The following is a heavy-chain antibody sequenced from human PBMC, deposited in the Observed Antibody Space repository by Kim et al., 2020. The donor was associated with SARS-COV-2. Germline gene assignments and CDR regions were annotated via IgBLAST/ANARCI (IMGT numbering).Heavy chain of an antibody. CDR1: GGSISSSSYY. CDR2: IYYSGST. Sequence: SETLSLTCTVSGGSISSSSYYWGWIRQPPGKGLEWIGSIYYSGSTYYNPSLKSRVTISVDTSKNQFSLKLSSVTAADTAVYYCARPESVTIFGVDPVGWFDPWGQGTLVTVSA. J-gene: IGHJ5*02. CDR3: ARPESVTIFGVDPVGWFDP. V-gene: IGHV4-39*01. D-gene: IGHD3-3*01.